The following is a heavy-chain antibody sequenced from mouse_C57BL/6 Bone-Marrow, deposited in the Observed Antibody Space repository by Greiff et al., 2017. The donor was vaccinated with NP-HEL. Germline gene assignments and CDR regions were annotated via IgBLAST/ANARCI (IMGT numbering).Heavy chain of an antibody. Sequence: EVKLVESGGGLVKPGGSLKLSCAASGFTFSSYTMSWVRQTPEKRLEWVATISGGGGNTYYPDSVKGRFTISRDNAKNTLYLQMSSLRSEDTALYYCARWLRRDYAMDYWGQGTSVTVSS. D-gene: IGHD2-2*01. CDR3: ARWLRRDYAMDY. J-gene: IGHJ4*01. V-gene: IGHV5-9*01. CDR1: GFTFSSYT. CDR2: ISGGGGNT.